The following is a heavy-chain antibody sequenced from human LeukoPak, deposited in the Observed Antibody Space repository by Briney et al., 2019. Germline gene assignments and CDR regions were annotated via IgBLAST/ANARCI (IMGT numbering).Heavy chain of an antibody. D-gene: IGHD2/OR15-2a*01. CDR1: GGTFSSYA. CDR3: ATARVTFQAGAFDI. CDR2: IIPIFGTA. J-gene: IGHJ3*02. V-gene: IGHV1-69*06. Sequence: GASVKVSCKASGGTFSSYAISWVRQAPGQGLEWMGGIIPIFGTANYAQKFQGRVTMTEDTSTDTAYMELSSLRSEDTAVYYCATARVTFQAGAFDIWGQGTMVTVSS.